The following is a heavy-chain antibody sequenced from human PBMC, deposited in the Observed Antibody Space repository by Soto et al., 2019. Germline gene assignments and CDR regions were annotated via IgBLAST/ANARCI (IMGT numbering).Heavy chain of an antibody. Sequence: ASVKVSFKASGYTFTSYGISWVRQAPGQGLEWMGWISAYNGNTNYAQKLQGRVTMTTDTSTSTAYMELRSLRSDDTAVYYCARSKITFGGHRDSFDYWGQGTLVTVSS. CDR1: GYTFTSYG. CDR2: ISAYNGNT. D-gene: IGHD3-16*01. CDR3: ARSKITFGGHRDSFDY. J-gene: IGHJ4*02. V-gene: IGHV1-18*04.